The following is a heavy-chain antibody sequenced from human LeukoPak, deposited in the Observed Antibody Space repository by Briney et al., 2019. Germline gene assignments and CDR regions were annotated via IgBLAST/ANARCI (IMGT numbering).Heavy chain of an antibody. CDR1: GGSISSSSYY. Sequence: KTSETLSLTCTVSGGSISSSSYYWGWIRQPPGKGLECIGSMYYSGSTYYNPPLKSRVTISVDTSKNQFSLNLRSVTAADTAVYYCVRLNGGYYEAIFDYWGQGTLVTVS. D-gene: IGHD3-22*01. J-gene: IGHJ4*02. CDR3: VRLNGGYYEAIFDY. V-gene: IGHV4-39*01. CDR2: MYYSGST.